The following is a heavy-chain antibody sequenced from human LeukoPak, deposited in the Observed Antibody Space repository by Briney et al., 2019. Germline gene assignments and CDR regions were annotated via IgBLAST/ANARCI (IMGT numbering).Heavy chain of an antibody. Sequence: GGSLRLSCAASGFTFSSYWMHWVRHAPGKGLVWVSRINHDGSSTSYADSVKGRFTISRDNAKNTLYLQMNSLRAEDTAVYYCARDHRGSGSRYYYYYMDVWGKGTTVTISS. V-gene: IGHV3-74*01. CDR3: ARDHRGSGSRYYYYYMDV. J-gene: IGHJ6*03. CDR1: GFTFSSYW. D-gene: IGHD3-10*01. CDR2: INHDGSST.